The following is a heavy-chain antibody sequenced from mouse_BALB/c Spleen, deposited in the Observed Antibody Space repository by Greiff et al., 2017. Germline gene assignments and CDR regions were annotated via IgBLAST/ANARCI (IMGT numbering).Heavy chain of an antibody. CDR3: NAGHCYGSWFAY. CDR2: IDPENGDT. V-gene: IGHV14-4*02. D-gene: IGHD1-2*01. Sequence: VQLKESGAELVRSGASVKLSCTASGFNFKDYYMHWVKQRPEQGLEWIGWIDPENGDTEYAPKFQGKATMTADTSSNTAYLQHSSLTTEDTAVYYCNAGHCYGSWFAYWGQGTLVTVSA. J-gene: IGHJ3*01. CDR1: GFNFKDYY.